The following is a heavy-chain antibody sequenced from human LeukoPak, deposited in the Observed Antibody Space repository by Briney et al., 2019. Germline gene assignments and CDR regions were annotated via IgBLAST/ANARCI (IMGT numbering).Heavy chain of an antibody. CDR2: IYYSGST. Sequence: SETLSLTCTVSGGYINSSSYYWGWIRQPPGKGLEWMGSIYYSGSTYYNPSLKSRVTISVDTSKNQFSLKLSSVTAGDTAVYYCTREVDSSGWYSYSDYWGQ. CDR3: TREVDSSGWYSYSDY. CDR1: GGYINSSSYY. V-gene: IGHV4-39*02. D-gene: IGHD6-19*01. J-gene: IGHJ4*02.